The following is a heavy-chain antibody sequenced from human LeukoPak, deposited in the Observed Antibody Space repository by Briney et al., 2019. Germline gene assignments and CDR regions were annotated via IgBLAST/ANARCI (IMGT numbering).Heavy chain of an antibody. D-gene: IGHD3-22*01. Sequence: PGGSLRLSCAASGFTFSDYYMSWIRQAPGKGLEWVSYISSSGSTIYYADSVKGRYTISRDNAKNSLYLQMNSLRAEDTAVYYCASGYYYDSSGYYYSAYWAQGTLVTVSS. CDR2: ISSSGSTI. J-gene: IGHJ4*02. CDR3: ASGYYYDSSGYYYSAY. V-gene: IGHV3-11*01. CDR1: GFTFSDYY.